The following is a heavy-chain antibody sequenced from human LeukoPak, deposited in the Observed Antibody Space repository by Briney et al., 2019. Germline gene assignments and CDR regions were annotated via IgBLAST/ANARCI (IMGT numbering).Heavy chain of an antibody. CDR2: ISKDGSDK. Sequence: GGSLRLSCAPSAFTLGDFAMHWVRQAPGEGMEWVAVISKDGSDKYYPGSVRGRFTISRDNSKNTIYLQMDSLRAEDTAIYYCARDYGWNYDYWGQGTLVTVSS. CDR3: ARDYGWNYDY. J-gene: IGHJ4*02. V-gene: IGHV3-30-3*01. D-gene: IGHD1-7*01. CDR1: AFTLGDFA.